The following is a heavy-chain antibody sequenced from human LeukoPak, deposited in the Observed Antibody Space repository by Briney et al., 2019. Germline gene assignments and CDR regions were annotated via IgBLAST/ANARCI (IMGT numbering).Heavy chain of an antibody. Sequence: SVKVSCKASGGTFSSYAISWVRQAPGQGLEWMGGIIPIFGTANYAQKFQGRVTITADESTSTAYMELSSLRSEDTAVYYCASYSNGWKEYYFDYWGQGTLVTVSS. V-gene: IGHV1-69*13. CDR3: ASYSNGWKEYYFDY. CDR2: IIPIFGTA. D-gene: IGHD6-19*01. CDR1: GGTFSSYA. J-gene: IGHJ4*02.